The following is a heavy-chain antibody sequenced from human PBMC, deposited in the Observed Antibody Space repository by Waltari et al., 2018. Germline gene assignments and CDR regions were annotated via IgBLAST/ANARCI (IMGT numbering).Heavy chain of an antibody. J-gene: IGHJ6*02. CDR3: ARESQLGRGGGMDV. Sequence: EVQLVETGGGLIQPGGSLRLSCAASGFTVSSNYMSWVRQAPGKGLEWVSVCYSGGSKYYADAVKGRFTISRDNSKNTLYLQMNSLRAEDTAVYYCARESQLGRGGGMDVWGQGTTVTVSS. CDR1: GFTVSSNY. CDR2: CYSGGSK. V-gene: IGHV3-53*02. D-gene: IGHD3-10*01.